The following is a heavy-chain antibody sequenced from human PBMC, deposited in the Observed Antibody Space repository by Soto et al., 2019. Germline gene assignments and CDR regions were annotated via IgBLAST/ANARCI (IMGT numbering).Heavy chain of an antibody. CDR3: AKGYSGNYFDY. D-gene: IGHD4-4*01. Sequence: QVHLVESGGGVVQPGTSLRLSCAASGFTFSTYGIHWVHQPPGKGLEWVAVISNDGSNKYYGDSVKGRFTISRDNSRNTLSLQMNSLKTEDTAIYYCAKGYSGNYFDYWGQGILVTVSS. CDR2: ISNDGSNK. V-gene: IGHV3-30*18. J-gene: IGHJ4*02. CDR1: GFTFSTYG.